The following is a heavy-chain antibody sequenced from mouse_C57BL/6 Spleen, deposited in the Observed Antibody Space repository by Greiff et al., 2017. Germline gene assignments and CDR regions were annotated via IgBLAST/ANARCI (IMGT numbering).Heavy chain of an antibody. CDR3: ARQGYCGSSHDFDY. Sequence: EVQLVESGGDLVKPGGSLKLSCAASGFTFSSYGMSWVRQTPDKRLEWVATISSGGSYTYYPDSVKGRFTITRDNAKNTVYLQMSSLTSEDTAMYYCARQGYCGSSHDFDYWGQGTTLTVSS. D-gene: IGHD1-1*01. J-gene: IGHJ2*01. CDR2: ISSGGSYT. V-gene: IGHV5-6*01. CDR1: GFTFSSYG.